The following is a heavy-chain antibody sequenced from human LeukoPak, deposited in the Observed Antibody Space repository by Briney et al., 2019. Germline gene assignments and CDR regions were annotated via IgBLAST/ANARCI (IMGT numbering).Heavy chain of an antibody. Sequence: SETLSLTCAVYGGSFSGYYWSWILQPPAKGLEWIGEINHSGSTNYNPSLKSRVTISVDTSKNQFSPKLSSVTAADTAVYYCARGGGVWGSYRLFDYWGQGTLVTVSS. CDR2: INHSGST. V-gene: IGHV4-34*01. CDR1: GGSFSGYY. J-gene: IGHJ4*02. D-gene: IGHD3-16*02. CDR3: ARGGGVWGSYRLFDY.